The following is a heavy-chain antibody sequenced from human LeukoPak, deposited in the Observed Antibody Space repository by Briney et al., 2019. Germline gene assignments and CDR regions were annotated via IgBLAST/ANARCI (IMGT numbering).Heavy chain of an antibody. CDR3: ARDKRAFDI. V-gene: IGHV1-2*02. D-gene: IGHD6-25*01. Sequence: GSVNVSCKACGCTFTGYYMHWVRQAPGQGFEWMGWMKPKSGGTNYAQKFQGRVTMTRDTSISTAYMELSRLRSDDTAVNYGARDKRAFDIWGQGTMVTVSS. CDR2: MKPKSGGT. J-gene: IGHJ3*02. CDR1: GCTFTGYY.